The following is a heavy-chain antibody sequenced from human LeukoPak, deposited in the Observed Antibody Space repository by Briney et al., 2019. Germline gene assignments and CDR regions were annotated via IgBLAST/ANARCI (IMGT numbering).Heavy chain of an antibody. D-gene: IGHD1-14*01. CDR3: ASRPYRTTRGQYFQH. CDR2: IYYSGST. Sequence: PSETLSLTCTVSGGSISSSSYYWGWIRQPPGKGLEWSGSIYYSGSTYYNPSLKSRVTISVDTSKNQFALMLSSVTAADTATYYCASRPYRTTRGQYFQHWGQGTLVIVSS. J-gene: IGHJ1*01. CDR1: GGSISSSSYY. V-gene: IGHV4-39*06.